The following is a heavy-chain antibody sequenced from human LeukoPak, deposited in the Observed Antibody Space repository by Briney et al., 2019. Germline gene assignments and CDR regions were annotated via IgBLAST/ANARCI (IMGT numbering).Heavy chain of an antibody. CDR1: GYSFTSYW. J-gene: IGHJ5*02. CDR2: TDPSDSYT. V-gene: IGHV5-10-1*01. D-gene: IGHD3-9*01. CDR3: ARSLDILTGYYDA. Sequence: GESLKISCKGSGYSFTSYWISWVRQMPGKGLEWMGRTDPSDSYTNYSPSFQGHVTISADKSISTAYLQWSSQKASDTAMYYCARSLDILTGYYDAWGQGTLVTVSS.